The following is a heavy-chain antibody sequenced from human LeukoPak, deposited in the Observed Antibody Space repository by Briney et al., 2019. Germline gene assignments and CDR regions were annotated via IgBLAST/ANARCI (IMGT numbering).Heavy chain of an antibody. CDR3: ARVGNNVGYYYYYFMDV. CDR2: ISYTGST. CDR1: GDSISSYY. V-gene: IGHV4-59*12. J-gene: IGHJ6*03. D-gene: IGHD2-8*01. Sequence: PSETLSLTCTVSGDSISSYYWSWIRQPPGKGLEWIGYISYTGSTNYNPSLRSRVTISMDMSKNHFSLKLSSVTAADTAVYYCARVGNNVGYYYYYFMDVWGKGTTVTVSS.